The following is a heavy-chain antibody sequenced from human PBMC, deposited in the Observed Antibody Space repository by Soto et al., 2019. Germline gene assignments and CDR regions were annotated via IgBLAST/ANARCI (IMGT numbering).Heavy chain of an antibody. CDR2: IWYDGSNK. CDR3: ARDLGYCTNGVCYTIYFDY. CDR1: GFTFSSYG. Sequence: GGSLRLCCAASGFTFSSYGMHWVRQAPGKGLEWVAVIWYDGSNKYYADSVKGRFTISRDNSKNTLYLQMNSLRAEDTAVYYCARDLGYCTNGVCYTIYFDYWGQGTLVTV. V-gene: IGHV3-33*01. D-gene: IGHD2-8*01. J-gene: IGHJ4*02.